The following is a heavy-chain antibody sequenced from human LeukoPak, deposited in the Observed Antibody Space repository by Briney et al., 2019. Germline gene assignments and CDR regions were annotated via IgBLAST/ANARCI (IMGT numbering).Heavy chain of an antibody. Sequence: SQTLSLTCAISGDSVSSNCAAWNWIRQSPSRGLEWLGRTYFRSKWYNDYAVSVKSRIIINADTSKNHFSLQLNSMTPEDTAVYFCARNGIGTTYDAFGIWGQGTMVTVSS. J-gene: IGHJ3*02. CDR3: ARNGIGTTYDAFGI. CDR1: GDSVSSNCAA. V-gene: IGHV6-1*01. D-gene: IGHD1-1*01. CDR2: TYFRSKWYN.